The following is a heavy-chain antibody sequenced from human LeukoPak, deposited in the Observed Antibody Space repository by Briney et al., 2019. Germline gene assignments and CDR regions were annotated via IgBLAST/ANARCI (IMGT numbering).Heavy chain of an antibody. V-gene: IGHV4-34*01. Sequence: KPAETLSLTCGVYGGSLRGHYWSWIRQPPGKGLEWVGEINHSGSTNYNPSFWGRVTISVDTSKNQFFLKLNSVTAADTAVYYCARESDPITGYFYYYMDVWGRGTTVNVSS. CDR2: INHSGST. D-gene: IGHD3-10*01. CDR3: ARESDPITGYFYYYMDV. J-gene: IGHJ6*03. CDR1: GGSLRGHY.